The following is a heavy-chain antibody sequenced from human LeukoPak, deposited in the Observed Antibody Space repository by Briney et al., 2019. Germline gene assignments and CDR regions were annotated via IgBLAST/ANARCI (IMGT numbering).Heavy chain of an antibody. D-gene: IGHD2-2*01. CDR2: INPNSGGT. CDR1: GYTFTGYY. Sequence: ASVKVSCKAPGYTFTGYYMHWVRQAPGQGLEWMGWINPNSGGTNYAQKFQGRVTMTRDTSISTAYMELSRLRSDDTAVYYCARGSIVVVPAAIFYYYGMDVWGQGTTVTVSS. V-gene: IGHV1-2*02. J-gene: IGHJ6*02. CDR3: ARGSIVVVPAAIFYYYGMDV.